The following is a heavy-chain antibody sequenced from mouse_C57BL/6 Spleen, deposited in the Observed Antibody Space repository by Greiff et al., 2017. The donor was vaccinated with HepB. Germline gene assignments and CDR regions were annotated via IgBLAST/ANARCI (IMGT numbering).Heavy chain of an antibody. CDR2: IDPSDSYT. CDR1: GYTFTSYW. J-gene: IGHJ2*01. CDR3: AAQATSSFDY. V-gene: IGHV1-69*01. D-gene: IGHD3-2*02. Sequence: QVQLKQPGAELVMPGASVKLSCKASGYTFTSYWMHWVKQRPGQGLEWIGEIDPSDSYTNYNQKFKGKSTLTVDKSSSTAYMQLSSLTSEDSAVYYCAAQATSSFDYWGQGTTLTVSS.